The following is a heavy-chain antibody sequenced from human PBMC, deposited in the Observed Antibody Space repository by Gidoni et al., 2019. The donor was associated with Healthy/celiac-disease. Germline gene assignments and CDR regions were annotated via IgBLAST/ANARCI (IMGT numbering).Heavy chain of an antibody. V-gene: IGHV3-21*01. D-gene: IGHD6-25*01. CDR2: ISSSSSYI. Sequence: EVQLVESGGGLVKPGGSLRLSCAASGFTFSSYSMNWVRQAPGKGLEWVSSISSSSSYIYYADSVKGRFTISRDNAKNSLYLQMNSLRAEDTAVYYCARDGSSAHYGMDVWGQGTTVTVSS. CDR3: ARDGSSAHYGMDV. CDR1: GFTFSSYS. J-gene: IGHJ6*02.